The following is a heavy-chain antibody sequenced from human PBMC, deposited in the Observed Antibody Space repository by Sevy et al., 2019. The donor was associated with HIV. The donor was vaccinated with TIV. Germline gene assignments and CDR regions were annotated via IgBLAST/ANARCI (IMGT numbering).Heavy chain of an antibody. J-gene: IGHJ4*02. Sequence: SETLSLICTVSGGSISASNYDWGWIRQSPWMGLEWIGSMFYSGTTYFNPSLKSRVTISVDTSKNQFSLKLNSVTAADTAVYYCARQGGIVDRAFDYWGQGTLVTVSS. V-gene: IGHV4-39*01. CDR3: ARQGGIVDRAFDY. D-gene: IGHD2-21*01. CDR2: MFYSGTT. CDR1: GGSISASNYD.